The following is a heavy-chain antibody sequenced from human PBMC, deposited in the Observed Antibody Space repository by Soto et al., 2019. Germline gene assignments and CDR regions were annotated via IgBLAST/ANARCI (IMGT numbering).Heavy chain of an antibody. D-gene: IGHD4-17*01. CDR1: GFTFSSYA. V-gene: IGHV3-23*01. CDR2: ISGSGGST. CDR3: AKPPHDYGDYGYWYFDL. J-gene: IGHJ2*01. Sequence: EVQLLESGGGLVQPGGSLRLSCAASGFTFSSYAMSWVRQAPGKGLEWVSAISGSGGSTYYADSVKGRFTISRDNSKNTLYLQMNSLRAEDTAVYYCAKPPHDYGDYGYWYFDLWGRGTLVTVSS.